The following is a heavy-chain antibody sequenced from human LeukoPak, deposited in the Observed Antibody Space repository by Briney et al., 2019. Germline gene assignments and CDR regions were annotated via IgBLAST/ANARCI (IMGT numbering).Heavy chain of an antibody. V-gene: IGHV3-30-3*01. CDR2: ISYDGSNK. CDR1: GFTFSSYA. Sequence: PGRSLRLSCAASGFTFSSYAMHWVRQAPGKGLEWVAVISYDGSNKYYADSVKGRFTISRDNSKNTLYLQMNSLRAEDTAVYYCARGGHDLGYYYYYGMDVWGQGTTVTVSS. J-gene: IGHJ6*02. CDR3: ARGGHDLGYYYYYGMDV. D-gene: IGHD3-3*01.